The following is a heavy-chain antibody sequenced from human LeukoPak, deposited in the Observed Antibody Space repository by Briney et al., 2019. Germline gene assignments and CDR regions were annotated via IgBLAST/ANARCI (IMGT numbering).Heavy chain of an antibody. V-gene: IGHV1-2*02. CDR3: ASGSSFDSSGRGFDY. CDR1: GYTFTGYY. D-gene: IGHD3-22*01. J-gene: IGHJ4*02. Sequence: ASVKVSCKASGYTFTGYYMHWVRQAPGQGLEWMGWINPNSGGTNYAQKFQGRVTMTRDMSISTAYMELSRLRFDDTAVYYCASGSSFDSSGRGFDYWGQGTLVTVSS. CDR2: INPNSGGT.